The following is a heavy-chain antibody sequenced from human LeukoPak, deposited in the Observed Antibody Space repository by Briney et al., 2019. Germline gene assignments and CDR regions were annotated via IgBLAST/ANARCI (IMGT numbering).Heavy chain of an antibody. CDR3: AREDGYSRSWYSDY. V-gene: IGHV3-11*05. D-gene: IGHD6-13*01. J-gene: IGHJ4*02. CDR1: GFTFSDYY. Sequence: GGSLTHACAASGFTFSDYYMSWIRQAPGKGLEWVSDISSTSIYTNYADSVKGRFTISRDNAKNSLYLQMNSLRAEDTAVYYCAREDGYSRSWYSDYWGQGTLVTVSS. CDR2: ISSTSIYT.